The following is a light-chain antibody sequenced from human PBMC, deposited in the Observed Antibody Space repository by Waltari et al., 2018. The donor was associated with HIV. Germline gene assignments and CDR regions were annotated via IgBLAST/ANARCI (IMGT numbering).Light chain of an antibody. CDR2: RNN. CDR1: SSTIGAGYA. Sequence: QSVLTQPPSVSGAPGQRVTISCTGSSSTIGAGYAVHWYQHLPGTAPTLLIFRNNNRPSGVPDRFSGSKSGTSASLAITGLQPEDEAHYYCQSYDGTLSGVVFGGGTKLTVL. CDR3: QSYDGTLSGVV. V-gene: IGLV1-40*01. J-gene: IGLJ2*01.